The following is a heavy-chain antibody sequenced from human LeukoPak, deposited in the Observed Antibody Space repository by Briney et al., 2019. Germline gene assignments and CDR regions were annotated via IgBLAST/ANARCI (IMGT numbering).Heavy chain of an antibody. CDR1: GFTFSSYD. V-gene: IGHV3-13*01. CDR2: IGTAGDT. D-gene: IGHD3-9*01. Sequence: PGGSLRLSCAASGFTFSSYDMHWVRQATGKGLEWVSAIGTAGDTYYPGSVRGRFTISRENAKNSLYLQMNSLRAGDTAVYYCASSTRYFDWLSGLDAFDIWGQGTMVTVSS. J-gene: IGHJ3*02. CDR3: ASSTRYFDWLSGLDAFDI.